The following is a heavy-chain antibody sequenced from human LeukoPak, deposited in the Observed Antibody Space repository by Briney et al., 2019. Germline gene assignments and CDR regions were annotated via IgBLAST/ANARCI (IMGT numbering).Heavy chain of an antibody. J-gene: IGHJ3*02. D-gene: IGHD3-10*01. CDR3: TRPRGSVGSGGDAFDI. Sequence: PGGSLRLSCAASGFTFSSYAMSSVRQAPGKGLEWVSAISGSGGSTYYADSVKGRFTISRDNSKNTLYLQMNSLKTEDTAVYYCTRPRGSVGSGGDAFDIWGQGTMVTVSS. CDR2: ISGSGGST. CDR1: GFTFSSYA. V-gene: IGHV3-23*01.